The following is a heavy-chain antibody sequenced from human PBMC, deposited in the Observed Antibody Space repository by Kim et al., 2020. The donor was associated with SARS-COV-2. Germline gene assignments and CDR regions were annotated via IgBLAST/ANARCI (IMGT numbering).Heavy chain of an antibody. D-gene: IGHD5-12*01. V-gene: IGHV4-59*01. CDR2: IYNTGST. CDR3: ARYNGYPDYYFDY. CDR1: GDSISNFQ. J-gene: IGHJ4*02. Sequence: SETLSLSCTVSGDSISNFQWSWIRQPPGKGLEWIGYIYNTGSTDYNPSLQNRLVISADTSMNQFSLKLKSVTAADTAIYYCARYNGYPDYYFDYWGQGTLVTVSS.